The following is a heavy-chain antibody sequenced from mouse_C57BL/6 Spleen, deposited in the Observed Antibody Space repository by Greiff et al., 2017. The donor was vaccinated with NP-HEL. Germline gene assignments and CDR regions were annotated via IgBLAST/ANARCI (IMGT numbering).Heavy chain of an antibody. CDR2: IDPSDSYT. CDR1: GYTFTSYW. J-gene: IGHJ4*01. Sequence: QVQLQQPGAELVMPGASVKLSCKASGYTFTSYWMHWVKQRPGQGLEWIGEIDPSDSYTNYNQKFKGKSTLTVDKSSSTAYMQLSSLTSEDSAVYYCARGVDSSGSYAMDYWGQGTSVTVSS. D-gene: IGHD3-2*02. CDR3: ARGVDSSGSYAMDY. V-gene: IGHV1-69*01.